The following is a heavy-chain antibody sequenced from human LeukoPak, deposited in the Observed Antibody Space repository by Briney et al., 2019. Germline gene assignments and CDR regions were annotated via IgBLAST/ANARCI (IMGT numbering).Heavy chain of an antibody. D-gene: IGHD6-19*01. CDR2: IYYSGRT. Sequence: SETLSLTCNVSGDSISSGDYYWNWIRQQPGKGPEWIGYIYYSGRTYYNPSLRLRLTISVDTSNNLFSLRLTSVTAADTAVYYCARGAYRSAWADSWGQGTLVTVSS. J-gene: IGHJ4*02. CDR3: ARGAYRSAWADS. V-gene: IGHV4-31*03. CDR1: GDSISSGDYY.